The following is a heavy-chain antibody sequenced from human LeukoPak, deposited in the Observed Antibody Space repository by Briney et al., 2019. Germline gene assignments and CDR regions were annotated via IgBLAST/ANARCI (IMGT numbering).Heavy chain of an antibody. D-gene: IGHD3-3*01. V-gene: IGHV4-39*07. CDR2: VYYKGST. Sequence: SETLSLTCTVSGGSISSSSYYWGWIRQPPGKGLEWIGSVYYKGSTYYIPSLKSRVTISVDTSKNQFSLKLSSVTAADTAVYYCARNSPYYDFWSGTEFDYWGQGTLVTVSS. CDR3: ARNSPYYDFWSGTEFDY. CDR1: GGSISSSSYY. J-gene: IGHJ4*02.